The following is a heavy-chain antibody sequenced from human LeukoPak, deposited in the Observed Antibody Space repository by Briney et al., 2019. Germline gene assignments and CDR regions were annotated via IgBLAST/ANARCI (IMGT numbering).Heavy chain of an antibody. Sequence: PGGSLRLSCAASGFTFSSYAMSWVRQAPGRGREWVSTINSGGTNIFYADSVKGRFTISRDSSKNTLYLQMDGLSAEDTAIYDCPREFASGSYLYFAYWGQGTLVAVSS. CDR2: INSGGTNI. D-gene: IGHD3-10*01. J-gene: IGHJ4*02. V-gene: IGHV3-23*01. CDR3: PREFASGSYLYFAY. CDR1: GFTFSSYA.